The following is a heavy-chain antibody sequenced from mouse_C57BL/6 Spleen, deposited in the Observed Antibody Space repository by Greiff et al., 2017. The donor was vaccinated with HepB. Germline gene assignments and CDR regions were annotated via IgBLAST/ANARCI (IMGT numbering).Heavy chain of an antibody. D-gene: IGHD1-1*01. CDR1: GYTFTSHW. CDR3: ARGAADYYGSSYLNCDV. J-gene: IGHJ1*03. CDR2: IFPGSGST. V-gene: IGHV1-56*01. Sequence: VQLQQSGPELVRPGASVKISCKAPGYTFTSHWMQWVRQRPGQGLEWIGEIFPGSGSTYYNEKFKGKATLTVDTSSSTAYMQLSSLTSEDSAVYCCARGAADYYGSSYLNCDVWGTGTTVTVSS.